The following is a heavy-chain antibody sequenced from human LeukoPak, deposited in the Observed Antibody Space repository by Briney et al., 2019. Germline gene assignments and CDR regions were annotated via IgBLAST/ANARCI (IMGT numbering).Heavy chain of an antibody. D-gene: IGHD6-19*01. CDR2: ISYDGSDK. J-gene: IGHJ4*02. CDR1: GFTYNNYG. V-gene: IGHV3-30*02. CDR3: VKDVSTGWSFDS. Sequence: GGSLRLSCAPSGFTYNNYGMHWVRQAPGKGLEWVTFISYDGSDKSYADSVKSRFIISRDNSKKTLYVQMNSLTTDDTAVYYCVKDVSTGWSFDSWGQGTLVTVSS.